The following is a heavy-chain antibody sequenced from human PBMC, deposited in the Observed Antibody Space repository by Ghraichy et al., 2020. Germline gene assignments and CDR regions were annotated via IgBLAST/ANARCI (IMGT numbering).Heavy chain of an antibody. CDR1: GGSISSLY. J-gene: IGHJ4*02. D-gene: IGHD5-24*01. CDR2: IYSSGST. V-gene: IGHV4-59*11. CDR3: ASSFSRYYFDY. Sequence: SETLSLTCTVSGGSISSLYWSWIRQPPGKGLEWIGYIYSSGSTIYNPSLNSRVTISIDTSKTQFSLKLTSVTAADTAVYYCASSFSRYYFDYWGQGTLVTVSS.